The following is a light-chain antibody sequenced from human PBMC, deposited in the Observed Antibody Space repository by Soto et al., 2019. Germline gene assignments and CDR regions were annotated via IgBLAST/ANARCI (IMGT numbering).Light chain of an antibody. CDR2: RAS. CDR3: QQHNSYSYT. Sequence: DIQMTQSPSTLSASVGDRVTIACRASQTINDWLAWYQQKPGKAPNLLIYRASNLQSGVPSRFSGSGSGTEFTLTISSLQPDVFATYYCQQHNSYSYTFGQGTKLEIK. J-gene: IGKJ2*01. CDR1: QTINDW. V-gene: IGKV1-5*03.